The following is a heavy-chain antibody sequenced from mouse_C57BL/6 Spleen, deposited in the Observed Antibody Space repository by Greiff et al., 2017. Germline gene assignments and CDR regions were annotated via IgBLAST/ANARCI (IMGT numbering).Heavy chain of an antibody. Sequence: DVMLVESGGGLVKPGGSLKLSCAASGFTFSDYGMHWVRQAPEKGLEWVAYISSGSSTIYYADTVKGRFTISRDNAKNTLFLQMTSLRSEDTAMYYCARTSVYWYFDVWGTGTTVTVSS. CDR1: GFTFSDYG. V-gene: IGHV5-17*01. J-gene: IGHJ1*03. CDR3: ARTSVYWYFDV. CDR2: ISSGSSTI.